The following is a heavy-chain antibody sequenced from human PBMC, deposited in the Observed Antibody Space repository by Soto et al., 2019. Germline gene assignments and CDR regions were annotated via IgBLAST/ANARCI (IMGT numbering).Heavy chain of an antibody. CDR3: ATAVRKNIVVVPAAMPDVNWFDP. CDR1: GGSFSGYY. Sequence: SETLSLTCAVYGGSFSGYYWSWIRQPPGKGLEWIGEINHSGSTNYNPSLKSRVTISVDTSKNQFSLKLSSVTAADTAVYYCATAVRKNIVVVPAAMPDVNWFDPWGQGTLVTVSS. J-gene: IGHJ5*02. CDR2: INHSGST. D-gene: IGHD2-2*01. V-gene: IGHV4-34*01.